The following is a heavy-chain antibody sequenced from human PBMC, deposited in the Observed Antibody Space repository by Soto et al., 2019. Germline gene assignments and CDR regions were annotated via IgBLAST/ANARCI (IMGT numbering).Heavy chain of an antibody. CDR3: AGLSGSSSFYAMDV. D-gene: IGHD6-19*01. V-gene: IGHV4-4*07. CDR1: RGSIRSFY. CDR2: IYTSGST. Sequence: SETLSLTCTVSRGSIRSFYWSWIRQPAGKGLEWLGHIYTSGSTTYSPYLKSRVTMSRDTSKNQLSLRLRSVTAADTAVYYCAGLSGSSSFYAMDVWGQGTTVTVSS. J-gene: IGHJ6*02.